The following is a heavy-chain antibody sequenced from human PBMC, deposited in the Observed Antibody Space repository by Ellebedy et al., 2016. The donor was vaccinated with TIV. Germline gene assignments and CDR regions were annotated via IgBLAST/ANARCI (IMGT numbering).Heavy chain of an antibody. CDR1: GYTFTGHY. CDR2: INPDSGGT. J-gene: IGHJ4*02. Sequence: AASVKVSCKASGYTFTGHYMHWVRQAPGRGLEWMGWINPDSGGTKYAQNFQGWVTMTRDTSISTAYMELSRLRSDDTAVYYCARGYGDYEHGLEYWGQGNLVTVSS. D-gene: IGHD4-17*01. V-gene: IGHV1-2*04. CDR3: ARGYGDYEHGLEY.